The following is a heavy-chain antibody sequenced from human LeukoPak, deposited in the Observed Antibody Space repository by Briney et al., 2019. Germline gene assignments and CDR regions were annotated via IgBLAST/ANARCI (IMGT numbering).Heavy chain of an antibody. D-gene: IGHD2-21*02. Sequence: GGSLTLSCAASGFTFSDYYMSWIRQAPGKGLEWLSYISGSGSHTTYADSVKGRFTISRDNAENSLYLQMHSLRDEDTAVYYCARAPYCGGDCSAKWFDPWGQGTLVTDFS. CDR2: ISGSGSHT. J-gene: IGHJ5*02. CDR3: ARAPYCGGDCSAKWFDP. CDR1: GFTFSDYY. V-gene: IGHV3-11*06.